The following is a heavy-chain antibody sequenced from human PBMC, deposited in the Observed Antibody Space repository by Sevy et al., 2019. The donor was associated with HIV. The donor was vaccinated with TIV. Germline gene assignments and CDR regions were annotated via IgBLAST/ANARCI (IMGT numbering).Heavy chain of an antibody. D-gene: IGHD3-22*01. CDR2: IRSKDYGGAT. V-gene: IGHV3-49*03. J-gene: IGHJ4*01. CDR3: TRGYYYDSSGYSDY. Sequence: GGSLRLSCTGSGFTFGDYAMSWFRQAPGMGLEWVGFIRSKDYGGATEYAGSVKGRLTISRDDSKSIADLQMNSRKTANTDVYYCTRGYYYDSSGYSDYWGQGTMVTVSS. CDR1: GFTFGDYA.